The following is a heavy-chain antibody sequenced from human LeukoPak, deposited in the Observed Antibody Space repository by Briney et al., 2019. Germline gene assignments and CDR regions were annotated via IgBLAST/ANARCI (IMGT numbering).Heavy chain of an antibody. V-gene: IGHV3-21*01. J-gene: IGHJ4*02. Sequence: GGSLRLSCAASGFTFSSYSMNWVRQAPGKGLEWVSSISSSSSYIYYADSVKGRFTISRDNSKNTLSLQVSSLRTEDTAVYYCAKDRYSYAFEYSDSWGQGTLVTVSS. CDR1: GFTFSSYS. CDR3: AKDRYSYAFEYSDS. D-gene: IGHD5-18*01. CDR2: ISSSSSYI.